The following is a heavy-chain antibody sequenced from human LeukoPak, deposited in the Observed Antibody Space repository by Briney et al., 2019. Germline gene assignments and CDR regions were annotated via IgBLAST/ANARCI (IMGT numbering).Heavy chain of an antibody. CDR3: ARDTRIYGDYEDEYFQH. D-gene: IGHD4-17*01. CDR2: IYYSGST. J-gene: IGHJ1*01. V-gene: IGHV4-30-4*02. Sequence: SETLSLTCTVSGGSISSGDYYWSWIRQPPGKGLEWIGYIYYSGSTYYNPSLKSRVTISVDTSKNQFSLKLSSVTAADTAVYYCARDTRIYGDYEDEYFQHWGQGTLVTVSS. CDR1: GGSISSGDYY.